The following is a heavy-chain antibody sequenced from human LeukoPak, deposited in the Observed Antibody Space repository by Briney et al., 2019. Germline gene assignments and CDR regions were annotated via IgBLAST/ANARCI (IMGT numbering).Heavy chain of an antibody. Sequence: SETLSLTCTVSGGSISSYYWSWIRQPPGKGLEWIGYIYYSGSTNYNPSLKSRVTISVDTSKNQFSLKLSSVTAADTAVYYCARVITHMGYSYGYTLLDYWGQGTLVTVSS. CDR1: GGSISSYY. V-gene: IGHV4-59*01. D-gene: IGHD5-18*01. CDR3: ARVITHMGYSYGYTLLDY. J-gene: IGHJ4*02. CDR2: IYYSGST.